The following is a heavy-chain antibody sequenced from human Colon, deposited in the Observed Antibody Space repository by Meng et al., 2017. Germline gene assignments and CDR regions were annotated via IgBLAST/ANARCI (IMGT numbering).Heavy chain of an antibody. J-gene: IGHJ4*02. D-gene: IGHD3-22*01. Sequence: GSLRLSCTVSGGSVSSGSYYWSWIRQPPGKGLEWIGYIYYSGSTNYNPSLKSRVTISVDTSKNQFSLKLSSVTAADTAVYYCATDPKDYYDSSGHGVFGYWGQGTLVTVSS. CDR2: IYYSGST. CDR3: ATDPKDYYDSSGHGVFGY. CDR1: GGSVSSGSYY. V-gene: IGHV4-61*01.